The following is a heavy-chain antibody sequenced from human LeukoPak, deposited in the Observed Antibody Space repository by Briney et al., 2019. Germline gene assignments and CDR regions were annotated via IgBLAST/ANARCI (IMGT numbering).Heavy chain of an antibody. CDR3: AKDGYDSSGYYPYYFDY. J-gene: IGHJ4*02. Sequence: PGGSLRLSCAASGFTFTTYWMSWVRQAPGKGLEWVANIKQDGTEKNYVDSVKGRFTISRDNSKNSLYLQMNSLRTEDTALYYCAKDGYDSSGYYPYYFDYWGQGTLVTVSS. CDR2: IKQDGTEK. CDR1: GFTFTTYW. D-gene: IGHD3-22*01. V-gene: IGHV3-7*03.